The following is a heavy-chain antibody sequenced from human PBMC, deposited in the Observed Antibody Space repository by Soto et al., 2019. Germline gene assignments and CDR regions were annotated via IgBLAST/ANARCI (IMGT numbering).Heavy chain of an antibody. CDR2: IKPDGSEK. CDR1: GFTFSSYW. Sequence: GGSLRLSCAASGFTFSSYWMTWVRQAPGKGLEWVADIKPDGSEKWYVDSVKGRFTISRDNAKNSLYLQMNSLRAEDTAVYYCARGDYFDSSGPFSDAFDIWGQGTMVTVSS. J-gene: IGHJ3*02. CDR3: ARGDYFDSSGPFSDAFDI. V-gene: IGHV3-7*04. D-gene: IGHD3-22*01.